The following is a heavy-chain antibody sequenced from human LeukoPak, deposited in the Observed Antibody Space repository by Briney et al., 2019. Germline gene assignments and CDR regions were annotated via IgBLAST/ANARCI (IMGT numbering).Heavy chain of an antibody. CDR3: ARDPAWGAIDY. CDR1: GFSIGSSW. CDR2: MNEDGSGT. D-gene: IGHD7-27*01. J-gene: IGHJ4*02. V-gene: IGHV3-7*01. Sequence: GGSLRLSCAVSGFSIGSSWMSWVRQTPGKGLECVADMNEDGSGTYYVDSVKGRFTVSRDNAQNSVYLQMNSPRVEDTGVYYCARDPAWGAIDYWGQGTLVTVSS.